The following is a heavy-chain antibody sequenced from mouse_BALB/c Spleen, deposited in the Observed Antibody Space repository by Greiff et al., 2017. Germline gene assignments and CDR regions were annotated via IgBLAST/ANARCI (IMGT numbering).Heavy chain of an antibody. V-gene: IGHV1-9*01. J-gene: IGHJ3*01. D-gene: IGHD1-1*01. CDR3: ARRDYYGSSIFAY. CDR1: GYTFSSYW. Sequence: QVQLQQSGAELMKPGASVKISCKATGYTFSSYWIEWVKQRPGHGLEWIGEILPGSGSTNYNEKFKGKATFTADTSSNTAYMQLSSLTSEDSAVYYCARRDYYGSSIFAYWGQGTLVTVSA. CDR2: ILPGSGST.